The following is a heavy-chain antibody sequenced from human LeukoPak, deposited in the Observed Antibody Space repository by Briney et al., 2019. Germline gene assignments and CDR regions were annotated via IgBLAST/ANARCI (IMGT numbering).Heavy chain of an antibody. V-gene: IGHV1-8*01. J-gene: IGHJ5*02. CDR1: GYTFTSYD. CDR3: ARGKRRIAARPLDP. Sequence: ASVKVSCKASGYTFTSYDINWVRQATGQGLKWMGWMNPNSGNTGYAQKFQGRVTMTRNTSISTAYMELSSLRSEDTAAYYCARGKRRIAARPLDPWGQGTLVTVSS. D-gene: IGHD6-6*01. CDR2: MNPNSGNT.